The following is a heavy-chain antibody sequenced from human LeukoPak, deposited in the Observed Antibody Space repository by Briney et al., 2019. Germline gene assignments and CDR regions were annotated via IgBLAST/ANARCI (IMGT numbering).Heavy chain of an antibody. Sequence: GRSLRHSCAASGFTFSSYDMHWVRQAPGKGLEWVAVISYDGSTIYYADSVKGRFTISRDNSKNTLYLQMNSLEAEDTAVYYCAKAKSYSSGSSGYWGQGTPVTVSS. V-gene: IGHV3-30*18. D-gene: IGHD5-18*01. CDR1: GFTFSSYD. J-gene: IGHJ4*02. CDR3: AKAKSYSSGSSGY. CDR2: ISYDGSTI.